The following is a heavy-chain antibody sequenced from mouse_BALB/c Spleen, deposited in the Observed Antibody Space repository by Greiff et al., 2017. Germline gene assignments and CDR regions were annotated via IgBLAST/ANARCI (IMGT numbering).Heavy chain of an antibody. CDR3: ARSPMITPGAMDY. Sequence: VQLQQSGAELVRPGTSVKVSCKASGYAFTNYLIEWVKQRPGQGLEWIGVINPGSGGTNYNEKFKGKATLTADKSSSTAYMQLSSLTSDDSAVYFCARSPMITPGAMDYWGQGTSVTVSS. V-gene: IGHV1-54*03. J-gene: IGHJ4*01. D-gene: IGHD2-4*01. CDR2: INPGSGGT. CDR1: GYAFTNYL.